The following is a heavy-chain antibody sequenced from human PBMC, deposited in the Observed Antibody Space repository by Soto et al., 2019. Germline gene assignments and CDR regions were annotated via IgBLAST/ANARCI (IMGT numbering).Heavy chain of an antibody. Sequence: QVQLQESGPRLVKPSGTLSLTCAVYGGSLSSCNWWSWVRQPPGKGLEWIGEIYRYGSTSYNPSLTSRVTIAVDKSKNQISLKMTSLPAADTAVYFCSGGGRPGQIDWFDPWGQGILVTVSS. CDR2: IYRYGST. D-gene: IGHD2-21*01. CDR3: SGGGRPGQIDWFDP. CDR1: GGSLSSCNW. V-gene: IGHV4-4*02. J-gene: IGHJ5*02.